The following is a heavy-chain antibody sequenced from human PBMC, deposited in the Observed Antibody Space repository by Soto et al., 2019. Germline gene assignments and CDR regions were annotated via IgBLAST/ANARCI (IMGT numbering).Heavy chain of an antibody. D-gene: IGHD2-15*01. CDR3: AGALGTSRYCSGGSCYDADAFDI. J-gene: IGHJ3*02. CDR1: GYTFTSYG. V-gene: IGHV1-18*01. Sequence: ASVKVSCKASGYTFTSYGISWVRQAPGQGLEWMGWISAYNGNTNYAQKLQGRVTMTTDTSTSTAYMELRSLRSDDTAVYYCAGALGTSRYCSGGSCYDADAFDIWGQGTMVTVSS. CDR2: ISAYNGNT.